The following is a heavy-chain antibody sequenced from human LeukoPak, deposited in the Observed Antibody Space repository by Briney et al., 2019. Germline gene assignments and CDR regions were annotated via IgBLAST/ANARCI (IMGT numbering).Heavy chain of an antibody. CDR3: ARGGPGNKWQWLPNRAFDI. J-gene: IGHJ3*02. Sequence: PSETLSLTCAVYGGSFSGYYWSWIRQPPGKGLEWIGEINHSGSANYNPSLKSRVTISVDTSKNQFSLKLSSVTAADTAVYYCARGGPGNKWQWLPNRAFDIWGQGTMVTVSS. CDR2: INHSGSA. V-gene: IGHV4-34*01. D-gene: IGHD6-19*01. CDR1: GGSFSGYY.